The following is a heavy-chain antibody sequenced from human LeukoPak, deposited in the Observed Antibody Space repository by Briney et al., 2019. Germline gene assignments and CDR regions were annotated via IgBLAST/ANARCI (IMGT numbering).Heavy chain of an antibody. CDR2: ISYDGSNK. D-gene: IGHD3-22*01. Sequence: GGSLRLSCAASGFTFSSYGMHWVRQAPGKGLEWVAVISYDGSNKYYADSVKGRFTISRDNSKNTLYLQMNSLRAEDTAVYYCAKGGQPGYYDSSGYLFDYWGQGTLSPSPQ. V-gene: IGHV3-30*18. CDR1: GFTFSSYG. J-gene: IGHJ4*02. CDR3: AKGGQPGYYDSSGYLFDY.